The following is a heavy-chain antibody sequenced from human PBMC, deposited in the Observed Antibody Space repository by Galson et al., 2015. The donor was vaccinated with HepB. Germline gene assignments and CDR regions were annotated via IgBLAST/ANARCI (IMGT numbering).Heavy chain of an antibody. CDR3: ARAEEGRGYFDY. V-gene: IGHV4-4*02. CDR2: AYHSGGT. Sequence: PPGEGLEWIGEAYHSGGTNYRPSLKSRVTISVDKSKNQFSLKLTSVTAADTAVYYCARAEEGRGYFDYWGQGTLVTVSS. D-gene: IGHD3-10*01. J-gene: IGHJ4*02.